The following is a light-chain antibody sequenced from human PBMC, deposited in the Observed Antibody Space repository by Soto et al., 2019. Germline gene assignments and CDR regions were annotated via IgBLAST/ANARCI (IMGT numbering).Light chain of an antibody. CDR3: SSYAGSNNV. CDR2: EVS. J-gene: IGLJ1*01. Sequence: QSALTQPASVSGSPGQSVTISCTGTSSDVGGYNFVSWYRQLPGEAPKLMIYEVSKRPSGVPDRFSGSKSGNTASLTVSGLQAEDEADYYCSSYAGSNNVFGTGTKLTVL. V-gene: IGLV2-8*01. CDR1: SSDVGGYNF.